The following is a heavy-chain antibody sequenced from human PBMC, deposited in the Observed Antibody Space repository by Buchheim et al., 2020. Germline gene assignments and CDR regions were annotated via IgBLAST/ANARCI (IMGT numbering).Heavy chain of an antibody. V-gene: IGHV4-4*02. D-gene: IGHD6-6*01. CDR2: IYHSGTT. CDR3: ANRIATRAEWFDP. CDR1: GGSISSSNW. J-gene: IGHJ5*02. Sequence: QVQLQESGPGLVKPSGTLSLTCAVSGGSISSSNWWSWVRQPPGKGLEWIGDIYHSGTTNYNPSLKSRVTISADKSKKQVSLKLTSVTAADTAVYYCANRIATRAEWFDPWGQGTL.